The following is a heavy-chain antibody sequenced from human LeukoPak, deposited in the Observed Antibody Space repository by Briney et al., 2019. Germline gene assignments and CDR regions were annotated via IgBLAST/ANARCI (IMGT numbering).Heavy chain of an antibody. J-gene: IGHJ4*02. V-gene: IGHV4-31*03. CDR2: IYYSGST. CDR3: ARDSYYDSSGYYGLDY. CDR1: GGSISSGGYY. D-gene: IGHD3-22*01. Sequence: SETLSLTCTVSGGSISSGGYYWSWIRQHPGKGLEWIEYIYYSGSTYYNPSLKSRVTISVDTSKNQFSLKLSSVTAADTAVYYCARDSYYDSSGYYGLDYWGQGTLVTVSS.